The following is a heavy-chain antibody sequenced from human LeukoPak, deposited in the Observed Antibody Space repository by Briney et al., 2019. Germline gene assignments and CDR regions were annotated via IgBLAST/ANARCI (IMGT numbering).Heavy chain of an antibody. Sequence: GASVKVSCKASGYTFTSYGITWVRQAPGQGLEWMGWISPYNGNTNYAQKVQGRVTMTTDTSTSTAYMELRSLRSDDTAVYYCAREGSGGWSVIWGQGTLVTVSS. CDR1: GYTFTSYG. V-gene: IGHV1-18*04. CDR3: AREGSGGWSVI. J-gene: IGHJ4*02. CDR2: ISPYNGNT. D-gene: IGHD6-19*01.